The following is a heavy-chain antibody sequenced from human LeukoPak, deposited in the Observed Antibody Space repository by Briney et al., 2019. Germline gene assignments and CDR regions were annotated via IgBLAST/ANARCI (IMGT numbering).Heavy chain of an antibody. D-gene: IGHD1-7*01. CDR3: ARGTGTMGY. V-gene: IGHV1-8*03. J-gene: IGHJ4*02. CDR2: MNPNIGYT. Sequence: ASVKVSCKASGYTFTSYDINGVRQATRQRLEWMAWMNPNIGYTGSTQNLRGAVTITRNTSIRTVYMELSSLRSEDTPVYYCARGTGTMGYWGQGTLVTVSS. CDR1: GYTFTSYD.